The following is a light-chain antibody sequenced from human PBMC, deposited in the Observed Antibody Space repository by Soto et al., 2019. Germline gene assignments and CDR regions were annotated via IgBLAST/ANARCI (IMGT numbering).Light chain of an antibody. CDR1: QVIRND. V-gene: IGKV1-6*01. CDR3: LQDYDDSWT. Sequence: AIQMTQSPSSLSASVGDRVTITCRASQVIRNDLGWYQQKPGKAPKLLIYAASNLQSGVPSRFSGSGSGTDFTLTSSSLQPEDFATYYCLQDYDDSWTFGQGTKVEIK. CDR2: AAS. J-gene: IGKJ1*01.